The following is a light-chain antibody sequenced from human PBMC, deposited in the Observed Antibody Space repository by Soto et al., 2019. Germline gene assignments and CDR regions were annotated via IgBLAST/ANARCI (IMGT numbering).Light chain of an antibody. J-gene: IGKJ4*01. CDR2: DAS. CDR3: EQYYNRPLP. Sequence: IPMTQSPSSLSASVGDRVTITCQTSQDISNYLNWYQQKPGKAPKLLIYDASNLETVVPSRFSGSGSGTDFTFTISSLQPEDIAPYDCEQYYNRPLPVGGGTKVDIK. CDR1: QDISNY. V-gene: IGKV1-33*01.